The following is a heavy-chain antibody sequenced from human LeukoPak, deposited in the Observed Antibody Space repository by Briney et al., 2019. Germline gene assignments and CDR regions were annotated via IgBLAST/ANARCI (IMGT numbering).Heavy chain of an antibody. Sequence: GGSLRLSCAASGFTFSSYAMSWVRQAPGKGLEWVSAISGSGGSTYYADSVKGRLTISRDNSKNTLYLQMNSLRAEDTAVYYCAKSNQHIVVVTAIPTWYFDLWGRGTLVTVYS. CDR3: AKSNQHIVVVTAIPTWYFDL. J-gene: IGHJ2*01. V-gene: IGHV3-23*01. D-gene: IGHD2-21*02. CDR2: ISGSGGST. CDR1: GFTFSSYA.